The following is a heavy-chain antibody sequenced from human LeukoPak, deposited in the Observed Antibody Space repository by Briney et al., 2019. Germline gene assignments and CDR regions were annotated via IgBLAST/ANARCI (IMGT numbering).Heavy chain of an antibody. CDR2: IYYSGNT. J-gene: IGHJ4*02. Sequence: SSETLSLTCTVSGGSISGSNYYWGWIRQPPGKGLEWIGSIYYSGNTYYNPSLKSRVTISGDTSKNQFSLKLSSVTAADTAVYYCARYDSSAGHFDYWGQGTLVTVSS. D-gene: IGHD6-6*01. CDR3: ARYDSSAGHFDY. CDR1: GGSISGSNYY. V-gene: IGHV4-39*01.